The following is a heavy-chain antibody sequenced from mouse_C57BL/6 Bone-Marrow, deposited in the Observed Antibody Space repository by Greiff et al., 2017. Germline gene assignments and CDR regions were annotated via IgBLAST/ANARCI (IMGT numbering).Heavy chain of an antibody. CDR3: ARGTPYYDYDGGPWFAY. J-gene: IGHJ3*01. V-gene: IGHV1-55*01. CDR2: IYPGSGST. CDR1: GYTFTSYW. Sequence: VQLQQPGAELVKPGASVKMSCKASGYTFTSYWITWVKQRPGQGLEWIGDIYPGSGSTNYNEKFKSKATLTVDTSSSTAYMQLSSLTSEDSAVYYCARGTPYYDYDGGPWFAYWGQGTLVTVSA. D-gene: IGHD2-4*01.